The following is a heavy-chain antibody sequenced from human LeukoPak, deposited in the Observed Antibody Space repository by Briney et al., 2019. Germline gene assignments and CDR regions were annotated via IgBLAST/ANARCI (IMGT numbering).Heavy chain of an antibody. CDR2: IYYSGST. CDR3: ARGATYYDFWSGYPKSSTSFDP. D-gene: IGHD3-3*01. CDR1: GGSISSSSYY. J-gene: IGHJ5*02. V-gene: IGHV4-39*07. Sequence: SETLSLTCTVSGGSISSSSYYWGWIRQPPGKGLEWIGSIYYSGSTYYNPSLKSRVTISVDTSKNQFSLKLSSVTAADTAVYYCARGATYYDFWSGYPKSSTSFDPWGQGTLVTVSS.